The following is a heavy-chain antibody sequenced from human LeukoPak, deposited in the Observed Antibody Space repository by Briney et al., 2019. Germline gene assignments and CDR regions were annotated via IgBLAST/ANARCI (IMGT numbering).Heavy chain of an antibody. CDR1: GFTFSSYS. Sequence: PGGSLRLSCAASGFTFSSYSMNWVRQAPGKGLEWVSSISSSSSYIYYADSVKGRFTISRDNAKNSLYLQMNSLRAEDTALYYCARDHNWNEYFGYWGQGTLVTVSS. J-gene: IGHJ4*02. V-gene: IGHV3-21*04. CDR3: ARDHNWNEYFGY. CDR2: ISSSSSYI. D-gene: IGHD1-1*01.